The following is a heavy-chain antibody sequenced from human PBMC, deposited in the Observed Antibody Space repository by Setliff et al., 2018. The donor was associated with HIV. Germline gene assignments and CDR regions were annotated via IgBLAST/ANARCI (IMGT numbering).Heavy chain of an antibody. J-gene: IGHJ6*04. CDR1: GGSFIGYS. CDR3: ARTITTFGVIGRGGRMDV. V-gene: IGHV4-34*01. Sequence: TSETLSLTCAVYGGSFIGYSWTWIRQSPGKGLEWIGEMNHSEHYYNPTLKSRVTISMDTSKNQFSLELSSVTAADTALYYCARTITTFGVIGRGGRMDVWGKGTTVTVSS. CDR2: MNHSEH. D-gene: IGHD3-3*01.